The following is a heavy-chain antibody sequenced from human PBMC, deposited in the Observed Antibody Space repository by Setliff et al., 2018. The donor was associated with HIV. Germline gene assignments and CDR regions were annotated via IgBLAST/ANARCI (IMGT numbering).Heavy chain of an antibody. V-gene: IGHV4-61*09. CDR3: ARSPRLRGGHNWFDP. Sequence: VSGGSISSGSYYWSWIRQPAGKGLEWIGHIYTSGSTNYNPSLKSRVTISEDTSKHQFSLKLTSVTAADTAVYYCARSPRLRGGHNWFDPWGQGTLVTVSS. CDR1: GGSISSGSYY. D-gene: IGHD4-17*01. J-gene: IGHJ5*02. CDR2: IYTSGST.